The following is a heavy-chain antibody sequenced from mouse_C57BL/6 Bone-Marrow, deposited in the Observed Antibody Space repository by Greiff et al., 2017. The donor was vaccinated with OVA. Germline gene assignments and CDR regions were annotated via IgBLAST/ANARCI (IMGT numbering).Heavy chain of an antibody. CDR1: GYTFTSYG. Sequence: VQLQQSGAELARPGASVKLSCKASGYTFTSYGISWVKQRTGQGLEWIGRIDPEDGETKYAPKFQGKATITADTSSNTAYLQLSSLTSEDTAVYYCARIGYYGSSPYYFDYWGQGTTLTVSS. D-gene: IGHD1-1*01. CDR3: ARIGYYGSSPYYFDY. CDR2: IDPEDGET. V-gene: IGHV14-2*01. J-gene: IGHJ2*01.